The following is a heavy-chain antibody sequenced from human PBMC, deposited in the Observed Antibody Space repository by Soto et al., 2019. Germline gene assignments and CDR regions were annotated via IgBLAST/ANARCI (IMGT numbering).Heavy chain of an antibody. D-gene: IGHD3-10*01. V-gene: IGHV4-31*02. Sequence: SETLSLTXTVSGGSISSGGYYWSWIRQHPGKGLEWIGYIYYSGSTYYNPSLKSRVTISVDTSKNQFSLKLSSVTAADTAVYYCAGMVRGVIGLGYYYYGMDVWGQGTTVTVSS. CDR3: AGMVRGVIGLGYYYYGMDV. CDR2: IYYSGST. J-gene: IGHJ6*02. CDR1: GGSISSGGYY.